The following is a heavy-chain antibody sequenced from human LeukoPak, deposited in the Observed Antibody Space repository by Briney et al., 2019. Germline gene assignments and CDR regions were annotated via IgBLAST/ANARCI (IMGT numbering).Heavy chain of an antibody. Sequence: GRSLRLSCAASGFTFSSYGMHWVRQAPGKGLEWVAVISYDGSNKYYADSVKGRFTISRDNSKNTLYLQMNSLRVEDTAVYYCARASRFPYDYWGQGTLVTVSS. CDR3: ARASRFPYDY. V-gene: IGHV3-30*03. CDR1: GFTFSSYG. J-gene: IGHJ4*02. CDR2: ISYDGSNK. D-gene: IGHD2-21*01.